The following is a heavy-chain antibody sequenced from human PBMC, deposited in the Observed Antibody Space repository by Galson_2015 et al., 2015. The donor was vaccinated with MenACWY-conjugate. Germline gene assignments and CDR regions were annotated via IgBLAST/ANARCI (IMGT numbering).Heavy chain of an antibody. Sequence: ALRLSCAASGFTVSSHYMSWVRQAPGKGLAGVSVIYSGGSTYYADSVKGRFTISRHNSKNTLYLQINSLRAEDTAVYYCARDHIVVVPAAPRAYYGMAVWGQGTTVTVSS. CDR2: IYSGGST. J-gene: IGHJ6*02. CDR3: ARDHIVVVPAAPRAYYGMAV. V-gene: IGHV3-53*04. D-gene: IGHD2-2*01. CDR1: GFTVSSHY.